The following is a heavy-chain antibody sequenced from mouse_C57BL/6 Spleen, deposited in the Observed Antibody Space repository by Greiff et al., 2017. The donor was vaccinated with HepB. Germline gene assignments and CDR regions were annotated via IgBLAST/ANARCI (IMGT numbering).Heavy chain of an antibody. CDR1: GYTFTSYG. CDR3: ARDDYGSREGY. J-gene: IGHJ2*01. Sequence: QVQLQQSGAELARPGASVKLSCKASGYTFTSYGISWVKQRTGQGLEWIGEIYPRSGNTYYNEKFKGKATLTADKSSSTAYMELRSLTSEDSAVYFCARDDYGSREGYWGQGTTLTVSS. V-gene: IGHV1-81*01. D-gene: IGHD1-1*01. CDR2: IYPRSGNT.